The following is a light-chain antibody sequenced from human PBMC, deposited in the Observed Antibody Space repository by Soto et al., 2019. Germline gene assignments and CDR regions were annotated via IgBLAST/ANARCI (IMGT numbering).Light chain of an antibody. CDR3: QSYDSSLSGSNWV. V-gene: IGLV1-40*01. J-gene: IGLJ3*02. Sequence: QSVLTQPPSVSGAPGQSVTISCTGSSSNIGAGYDVHWYQQLPGTAPKLLIYGNSNRPSGVPDRFSGSKSGTSASLAITGLQAEDEADYYCQSYDSSLSGSNWVFGGGTKVTVL. CDR2: GNS. CDR1: SSNIGAGYD.